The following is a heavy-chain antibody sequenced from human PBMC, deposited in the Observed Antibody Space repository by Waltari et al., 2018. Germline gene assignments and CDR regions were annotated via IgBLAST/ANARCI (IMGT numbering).Heavy chain of an antibody. CDR2: IWYDGSNK. J-gene: IGHJ5*02. CDR3: AREGDDYYDSSGYL. V-gene: IGHV3-33*01. CDR1: GFNFRSYG. D-gene: IGHD3-22*01. Sequence: QVQLVESGGGVVQPGRSLRLSCAASGFNFRSYGMPWVRQAPGKGLEWVAVIWYDGSNKYYADSVKGRFTISRDNSKNTLYLQMNSLRAEDTAVYYCAREGDDYYDSSGYLWGQGTLVTVSS.